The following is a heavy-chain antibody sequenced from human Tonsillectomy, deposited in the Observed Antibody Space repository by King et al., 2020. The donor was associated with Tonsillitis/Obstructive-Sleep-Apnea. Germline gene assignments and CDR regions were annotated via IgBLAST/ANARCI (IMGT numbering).Heavy chain of an antibody. Sequence: VQLVESGGGLDKPGGSLRLSCAASGFTFSVYYMSWIRQAPGKGLEWVSYISCSSSYTNYADPVKGRFTISRDNAKKSLYLQLNSLRAEETAVYYCARDLKRMYCSRSSCYKDVWGQGTTVTVSS. CDR1: GFTFSVYY. V-gene: IGHV3-11*06. CDR2: ISCSSSYT. D-gene: IGHD2-2*02. CDR3: ARDLKRMYCSRSSCYKDV. J-gene: IGHJ6*02.